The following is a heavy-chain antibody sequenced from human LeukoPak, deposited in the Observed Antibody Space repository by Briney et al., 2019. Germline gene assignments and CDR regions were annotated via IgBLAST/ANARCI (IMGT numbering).Heavy chain of an antibody. Sequence: PSETLSLTCAVYGGSFSGYYWSWIRQPPGKGLEWIGEINHSGSTDYNPSLKSRVTISVDTSKNQFSLKLSSVTAADTAVYYCAGRYRDYDFWTNYFDYWGQGTLVTVSS. CDR2: INHSGST. V-gene: IGHV4-34*01. CDR1: GGSFSGYY. D-gene: IGHD3-3*01. CDR3: AGRYRDYDFWTNYFDY. J-gene: IGHJ4*01.